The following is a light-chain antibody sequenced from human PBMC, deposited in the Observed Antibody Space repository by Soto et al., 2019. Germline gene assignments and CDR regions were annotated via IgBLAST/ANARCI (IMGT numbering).Light chain of an antibody. Sequence: QSVLTQPPSASGTPGQRVTISCFGSSSNVGRNIVSWYQHLPGTAPKLLFYSNSQRPSGVPDRFSGSKSGTSASLAISGLQSEDEADYLCATCDDSLNGVVFGGGTKLTVL. CDR3: ATCDDSLNGVV. J-gene: IGLJ3*02. CDR2: SNS. V-gene: IGLV1-44*01. CDR1: SSNVGRNI.